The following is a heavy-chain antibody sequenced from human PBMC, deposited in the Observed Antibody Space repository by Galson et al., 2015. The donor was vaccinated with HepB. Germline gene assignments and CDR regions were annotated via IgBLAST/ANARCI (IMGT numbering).Heavy chain of an antibody. CDR2: INPSGDNT. V-gene: IGHV1-46*02. CDR1: GYTFNDYY. Sequence: SVKVSCKASGYTFNDYYMHWVRQAPGQGLEWMGIINPSGDNTSYAQKFQGRVTMTRDTSTSTVYMDLSSLRSDDTAVYYCTRGGAPSETSSLLLDLWGQGTLVTVSS. D-gene: IGHD2-2*01. CDR3: TRGGAPSETSSLLLDL. J-gene: IGHJ4*02.